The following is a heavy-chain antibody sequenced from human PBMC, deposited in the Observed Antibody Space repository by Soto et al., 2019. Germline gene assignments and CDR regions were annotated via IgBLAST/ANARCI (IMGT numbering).Heavy chain of an antibody. V-gene: IGHV3-23*01. CDR3: AKCECSFGPNSLYYFDY. CDR1: GFTFNNYV. Sequence: VQLLDSGGGLVQPGGSLRLSCAASGFTFNNYVMSWVRQAPGKGLGWVSALSSSGGSKYYADSVKDRFAISRDNSENTLYLQMNSLRAEDTAVYYFAKCECSFGPNSLYYFDYWGQGTLVAVSS. CDR2: LSSSGGSK. D-gene: IGHD5-18*01. J-gene: IGHJ4*02.